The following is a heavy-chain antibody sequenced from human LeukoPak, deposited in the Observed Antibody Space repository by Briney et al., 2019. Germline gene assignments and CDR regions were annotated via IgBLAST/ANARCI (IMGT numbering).Heavy chain of an antibody. J-gene: IGHJ4*02. CDR3: TRRRGNQQPIDY. CDR1: GFSFSSYA. Sequence: QAGGSLRLSCAASGFSFSSYAMHWVRQAPGKGLEWVAVTSYDGSNEYNADSLKGRFTISRDDSKSTLYLQMNSLRAEDTAVYYCTRRRGNQQPIDYWGQGTLVTVSS. V-gene: IGHV3-30*04. D-gene: IGHD2-2*01. CDR2: TSYDGSNE.